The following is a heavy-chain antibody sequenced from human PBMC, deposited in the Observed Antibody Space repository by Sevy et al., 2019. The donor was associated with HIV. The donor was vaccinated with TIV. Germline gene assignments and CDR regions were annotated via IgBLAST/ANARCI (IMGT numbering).Heavy chain of an antibody. CDR2: IYSGGST. CDR1: GFTVSSNY. D-gene: IGHD6-13*01. J-gene: IGHJ6*02. Sequence: GGSLRLSCAASGFTVSSNYMSWVRQAPGKGLEWVSVIYSGGSTYYADSVKGRFTISRDNSKNTLYLQMNSLRAEDTAVYYCARELVIAAAGTYYYYGMDVWGQWTTVTGSS. CDR3: ARELVIAAAGTYYYYGMDV. V-gene: IGHV3-53*01.